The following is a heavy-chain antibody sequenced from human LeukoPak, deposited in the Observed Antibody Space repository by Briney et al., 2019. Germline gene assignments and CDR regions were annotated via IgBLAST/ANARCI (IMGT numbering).Heavy chain of an antibody. J-gene: IGHJ4*02. V-gene: IGHV3-11*01. D-gene: IGHD3/OR15-3a*01. CDR1: GFTPSDYY. Sequence: AGGSLRLSCAASGFTPSDYYMSWFRLAPGKGLEWVSYSSSSGSTIYYADSVKGRFAISRDNAKNSLYLQMNSLRAEDTAVYYCARRRDFIDYWGQGTLVTVSS. CDR3: ARRRDFIDY. CDR2: SSSSGSTI.